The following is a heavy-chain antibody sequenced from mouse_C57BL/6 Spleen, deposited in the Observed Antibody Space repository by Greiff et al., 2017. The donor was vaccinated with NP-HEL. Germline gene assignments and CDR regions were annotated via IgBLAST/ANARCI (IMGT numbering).Heavy chain of an antibody. V-gene: IGHV1-82*01. Sequence: VQLQQSGPELVKPGASVKISCKASGYAFSSSWMNWVKQRPGKGLEWIGRIYPGDGDTNYNGKFKGKATLTADKSSSTAYMQLSSLTSEDSAVYFCARGSNWAFDYWGQGTTLTVSS. CDR3: ARGSNWAFDY. J-gene: IGHJ2*01. CDR1: GYAFSSSW. D-gene: IGHD4-1*02. CDR2: IYPGDGDT.